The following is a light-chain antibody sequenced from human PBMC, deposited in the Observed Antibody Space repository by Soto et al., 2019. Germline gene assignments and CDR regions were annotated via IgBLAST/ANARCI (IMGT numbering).Light chain of an antibody. Sequence: QSALTQPRSVSGSPGQSVTISCTGTSSDVGGYNYVSWYQQHPGKAPKLMIYDVSKRPSGVPDRFSGSKSGNTASLTIAGLQAEDGGDYYCCSYAGSYTEVFGGGTKLTVL. CDR1: SSDVGGYNY. CDR2: DVS. J-gene: IGLJ2*01. V-gene: IGLV2-11*01. CDR3: CSYAGSYTEV.